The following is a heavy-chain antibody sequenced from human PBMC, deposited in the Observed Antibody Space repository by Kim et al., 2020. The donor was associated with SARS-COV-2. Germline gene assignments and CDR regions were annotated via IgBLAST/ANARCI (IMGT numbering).Heavy chain of an antibody. D-gene: IGHD6-13*01. CDR2: VYYTGNT. J-gene: IGHJ5*02. CDR1: GGSISSSRYY. V-gene: IGHV4-39*02. Sequence: SETLSLTCTVSGGSISSSRYYWGWIRQPPGKGLEWIGCVYYTGNTYYNPSLKSRVTISVDTSKNHFSLSRSTVTAADTAVYFSARRTTGYTTSWFDVGLSFRGFGPWGQGTPVTVSS. CDR3: ARRTTGYTTSWFDVGLSFRGFGP.